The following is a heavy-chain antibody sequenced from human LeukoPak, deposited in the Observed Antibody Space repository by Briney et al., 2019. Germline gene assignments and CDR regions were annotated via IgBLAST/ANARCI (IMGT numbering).Heavy chain of an antibody. Sequence: PGGSLRLSCEASGSTFSSYAMNWVRQAPGKGLEWVSTIGTASDTYYPGSVEVRFTLSRDNAKNSLYLQMNSLTAGDTAVYYCARGPPRGKYYYMDVWGKGTTVTVSS. J-gene: IGHJ6*03. V-gene: IGHV3-13*01. D-gene: IGHD1-1*01. CDR1: GSTFSSYA. CDR2: IGTASDT. CDR3: ARGPPRGKYYYMDV.